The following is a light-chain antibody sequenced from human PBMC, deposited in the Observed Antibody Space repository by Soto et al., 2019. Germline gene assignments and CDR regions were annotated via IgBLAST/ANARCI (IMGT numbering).Light chain of an antibody. V-gene: IGKV3-15*01. CDR1: QSVSSN. CDR2: VAS. J-gene: IGKJ4*01. Sequence: EIVMTQSPGTLSVSPGERATLSFRASQSVSSNLAWYQQKPGQAPRLLIYVASTRATGIPARFSGSGSGTEFTLTISSLQSEDFAVYYCQQYNKWPLTFGGGTKVEIK. CDR3: QQYNKWPLT.